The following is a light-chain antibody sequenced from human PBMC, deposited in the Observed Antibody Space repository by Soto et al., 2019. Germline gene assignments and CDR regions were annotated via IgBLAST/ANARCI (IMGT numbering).Light chain of an antibody. V-gene: IGLV2-8*01. J-gene: IGLJ1*01. CDR1: SSDVGGYNY. CDR3: SSYAGSNYV. Sequence: QSVLTQPPSASGSPGQSVTISCTGTSSDVGGYNYVSWYQQHPGKAPKLMIYEVSQRPSGVPDRFSGSKSGNTASLTVSGLQAEDEADYYCSSYAGSNYVFGTGTKLTVL. CDR2: EVS.